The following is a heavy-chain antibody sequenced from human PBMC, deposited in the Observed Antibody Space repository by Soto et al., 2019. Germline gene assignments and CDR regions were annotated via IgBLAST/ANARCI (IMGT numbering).Heavy chain of an antibody. CDR2: IYSLGNT. V-gene: IGHV4-39*01. CDR3: ARQIYDSSGYYYAY. Sequence: SETLSLTCTVSGGSISGSSYYWGWIRQPPGQGLEWLGTIYSLGNTYYNPSLKSRVTISVDKSKSQLFLKLSSVTAPDTVVYYCARQIYDSSGYYYAYWGQGPLVTVSS. CDR1: GGSISGSSYY. J-gene: IGHJ4*02. D-gene: IGHD3-22*01.